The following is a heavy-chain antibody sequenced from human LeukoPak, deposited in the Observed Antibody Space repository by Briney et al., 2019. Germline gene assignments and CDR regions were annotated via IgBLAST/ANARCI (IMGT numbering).Heavy chain of an antibody. Sequence: KPSETLSLTCTVSGGSISSYYWSWIRQPPGKGLEWIGYIDYSGYTNYNPSLKSRVTISVDTSKNQFSLKLSSVTAADTAVYYCARMNALLWFGELLLGNWFDPWGQGTLVTVSS. CDR3: ARMNALLWFGELLLGNWFDP. J-gene: IGHJ5*02. CDR1: GGSISSYY. D-gene: IGHD3-10*01. V-gene: IGHV4-59*08. CDR2: IDYSGYT.